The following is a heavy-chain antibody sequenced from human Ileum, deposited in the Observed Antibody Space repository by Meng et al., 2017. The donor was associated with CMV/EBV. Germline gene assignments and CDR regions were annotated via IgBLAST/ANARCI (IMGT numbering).Heavy chain of an antibody. CDR1: GFTFSSYW. J-gene: IGHJ3*02. D-gene: IGHD2-2*03. CDR3: TSKGATLDGRDAFDI. CDR2: IKEDGSMK. Sequence: GGSLRLSCAASGFTFSSYWMNWVRQAPGKGLEWVANIKEDGSMKYYVGSVKGRFTISRDNAKNSLYLQMNSLRAEDTAVYYCTSKGATLDGRDAFDIWGQGTMVTVSS. V-gene: IGHV3-7*01.